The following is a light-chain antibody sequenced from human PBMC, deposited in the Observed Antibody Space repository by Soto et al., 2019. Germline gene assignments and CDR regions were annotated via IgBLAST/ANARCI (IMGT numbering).Light chain of an antibody. CDR3: QSYDSSLSGHVV. CDR2: GNT. V-gene: IGLV1-40*01. Sequence: QSVLTQPPSVSGAPGQRVTISCTGSSSNIGAGYDVHWYQQLPGTAPKLLIYGNTNRPSGVPDRFSGSKSGTSASLAITGLQAEEEADYYCQSYDSSLSGHVVFGGGTKLTV. CDR1: SSNIGAGYD. J-gene: IGLJ2*01.